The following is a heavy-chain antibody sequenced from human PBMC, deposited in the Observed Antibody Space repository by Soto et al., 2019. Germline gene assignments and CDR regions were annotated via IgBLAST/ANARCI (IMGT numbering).Heavy chain of an antibody. Sequence: SETLSLTFAVYGGSFRGFYWGWFRQPPGKGLEWIGEINHSGSTNYNPSLKSRVTISVDTSKNQFSLKLSSVTAADTAVYYCARYSIVDTAMDYWGQGTLVTVSS. CDR2: INHSGST. V-gene: IGHV4-34*01. CDR1: GGSFRGFY. D-gene: IGHD5-18*01. CDR3: ARYSIVDTAMDY. J-gene: IGHJ4*02.